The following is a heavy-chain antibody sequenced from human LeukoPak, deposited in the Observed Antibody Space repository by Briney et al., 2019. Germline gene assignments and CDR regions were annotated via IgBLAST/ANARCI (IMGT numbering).Heavy chain of an antibody. J-gene: IGHJ4*02. D-gene: IGHD3-16*01. CDR3: ARTREGVWGSYSP. CDR1: GYHFTDYY. V-gene: IGHV1-2*02. CDR2: IDPKSGGT. Sequence: ASVKVSCKASGYHFTDYYIHWVRLAPGQGLEWMGWIDPKSGGTHYAQKFQGRVSMTRDTSINTVYLELSSLRSNDTAVYCCARTREGVWGSYSPWGQGTLVTVSS.